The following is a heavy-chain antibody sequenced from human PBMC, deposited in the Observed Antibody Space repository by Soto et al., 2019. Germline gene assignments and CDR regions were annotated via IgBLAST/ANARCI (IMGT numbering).Heavy chain of an antibody. Sequence: QVQLQQWGAGLLKPSETLSLTCAVYGGSFSGYYWSWIRQPPGKGLEWIGEINHSGSTNYNPSLKSQVTISVDTSKNQFSLKLSSVTAADTAVYYCARTGESQNYGDYVDYWGQGTLVTVSS. J-gene: IGHJ4*02. V-gene: IGHV4-34*01. D-gene: IGHD4-17*01. CDR3: ARTGESQNYGDYVDY. CDR1: GGSFSGYY. CDR2: INHSGST.